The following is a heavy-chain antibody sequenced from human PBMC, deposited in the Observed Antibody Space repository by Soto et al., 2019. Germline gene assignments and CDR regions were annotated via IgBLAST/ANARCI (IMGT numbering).Heavy chain of an antibody. Sequence: QITLKESGPTLVKPTQTLTLTCTFSGFSLTETGMGVGWIRQPPGKALEWLALIYWDDDKRYSPSLKRGLTISKDASKNQVVLTKTNVDAVDTATYYCAHRLSGYFDSWGQGTLVTVSS. J-gene: IGHJ4*02. V-gene: IGHV2-5*02. CDR2: IYWDDDK. CDR3: AHRLSGYFDS. CDR1: GFSLTETGMG.